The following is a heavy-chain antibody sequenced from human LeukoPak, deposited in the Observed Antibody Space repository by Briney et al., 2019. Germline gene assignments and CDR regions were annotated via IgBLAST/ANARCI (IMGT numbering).Heavy chain of an antibody. V-gene: IGHV3-30*18. CDR3: AKDAGITIFGVVISYFDY. Sequence: QAGGSLRLSCAASGFTFSSYGMHWVRQAPGKGLEWVAVISYDGSNKYYADSVKGRFTISRDNSKNTLYLQMNSLRAEDTAVYYCAKDAGITIFGVVISYFDYWGQGTLVTVSS. J-gene: IGHJ4*02. CDR2: ISYDGSNK. CDR1: GFTFSSYG. D-gene: IGHD3-3*01.